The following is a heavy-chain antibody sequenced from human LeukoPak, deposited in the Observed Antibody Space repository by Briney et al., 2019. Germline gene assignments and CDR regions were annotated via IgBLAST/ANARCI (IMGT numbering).Heavy chain of an antibody. D-gene: IGHD2-2*01. CDR2: IIPIFGTA. CDR1: GGTFSSYA. Sequence: ASVKVSCKASGGTFSSYAISWVRQAPGQGLEWMGGIIPIFGTANYAQKFQGRVTITTDESTSTAYMELSSLRSEDTAVYYCASAGPEVPAAMDYWGQGTLVTVSS. V-gene: IGHV1-69*05. J-gene: IGHJ4*02. CDR3: ASAGPEVPAAMDY.